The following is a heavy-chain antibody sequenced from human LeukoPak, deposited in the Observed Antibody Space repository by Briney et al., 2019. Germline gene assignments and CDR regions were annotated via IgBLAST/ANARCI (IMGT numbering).Heavy chain of an antibody. Sequence: GRSLRLSCAASGFSFDDYAMHWVRQAPGKGLDWVSLISGDGGSTYSANSVKGRFTISRDNSKNSLYLQMNSLRTEDTALYYCAKDIDSSWYAEYFQHWGQGTLVTVSS. V-gene: IGHV3-43*02. D-gene: IGHD6-13*01. CDR3: AKDIDSSWYAEYFQH. CDR1: GFSFDDYA. J-gene: IGHJ1*01. CDR2: ISGDGGST.